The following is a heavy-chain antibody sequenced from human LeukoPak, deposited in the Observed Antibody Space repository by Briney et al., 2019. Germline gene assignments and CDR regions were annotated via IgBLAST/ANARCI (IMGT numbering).Heavy chain of an antibody. CDR2: ISSDGRIQ. Sequence: PGGSLRLSCAASGFTFDDYTMHWVRQAPGKGLEWVAFISSDGRIQYYAYSVKGRFTISRDNSKNTLFLQMNGLRDEDTAVYYCDPHDSASQFWGQGTLVTVSS. D-gene: IGHD6-6*01. CDR3: DPHDSASQF. CDR1: GFTFDDYT. V-gene: IGHV3-30*04. J-gene: IGHJ4*02.